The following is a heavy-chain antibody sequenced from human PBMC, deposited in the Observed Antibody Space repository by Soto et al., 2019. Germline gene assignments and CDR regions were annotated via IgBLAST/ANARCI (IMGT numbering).Heavy chain of an antibody. J-gene: IGHJ4*02. D-gene: IGHD2-8*01. CDR3: ARDRDHLVLKVYATNSYYSDY. V-gene: IGHV1-18*01. CDR1: GYTFTSYG. CDR2: ISAYNGNT. Sequence: ASVKVSCKASGYTFTSYGISWVRQAPGQGLEWMGWISAYNGNTNYAQKLQGRVTMTTDTSTSTAYMELRSLRSDDTAVYYCARDRDHLVLKVYATNSYYSDYWGQGTLVTVSS.